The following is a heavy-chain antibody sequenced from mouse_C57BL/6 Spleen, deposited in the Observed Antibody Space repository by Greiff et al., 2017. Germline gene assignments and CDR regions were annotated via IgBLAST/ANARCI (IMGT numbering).Heavy chain of an antibody. Sequence: EVQLQQSGAELVRPGASVKLSCTASGFNIKDYYMHWVEQRPEQGLEWIGSIDPDDGDTEYAPSFQGQATMTADTSSNTAYLQLSRLTSEDTAVYYCTTGGFSMDYWGQGTSVTVSS. CDR2: IDPDDGDT. V-gene: IGHV14-1*01. CDR3: TTGGFSMDY. CDR1: GFNIKDYY. J-gene: IGHJ4*01.